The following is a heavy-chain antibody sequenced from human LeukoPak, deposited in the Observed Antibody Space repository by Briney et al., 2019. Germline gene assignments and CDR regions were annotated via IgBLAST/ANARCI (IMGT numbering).Heavy chain of an antibody. Sequence: GGSLRLSCAASGFTFSSYWMSWVRQAPGKGLEWVANIKQDGSEKYYADSVKGRFTISRDNAKNSLYLQMNSLRAEDTAVYYCARDSPIYGSVFNWFDPWGQGTLVTVSS. CDR2: IKQDGSEK. D-gene: IGHD3-10*01. CDR3: ARDSPIYGSVFNWFDP. J-gene: IGHJ5*02. CDR1: GFTFSSYW. V-gene: IGHV3-7*01.